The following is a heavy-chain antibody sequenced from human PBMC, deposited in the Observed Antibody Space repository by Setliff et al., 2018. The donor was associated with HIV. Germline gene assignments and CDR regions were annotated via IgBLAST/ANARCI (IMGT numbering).Heavy chain of an antibody. Sequence: KPSETLSLTCTVSGGSISSGSYYWSWIRQPAGKGLEWIGRIYTSGSTNYNPSLESRVTLSIDTSNNQFSLKLTSVTAADTAVYYCARVYSRSWFFFDHWGQGILVTVSS. CDR1: GGSISSGSYY. D-gene: IGHD6-13*01. J-gene: IGHJ4*02. CDR2: IYTSGST. CDR3: ARVYSRSWFFFDH. V-gene: IGHV4-61*02.